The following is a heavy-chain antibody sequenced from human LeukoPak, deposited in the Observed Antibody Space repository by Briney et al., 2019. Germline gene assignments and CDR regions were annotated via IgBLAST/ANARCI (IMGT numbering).Heavy chain of an antibody. D-gene: IGHD5-24*01. CDR1: GGSFIGYN. Sequence: PSETLSPTCAVFGGSFIGYNWNWLRQSPRTGLEWIGEINDSGSTKYNPSLRSRVTISLDTSKNQFSLKLTSVTAADTAVYYCARGVYTEMSTIMAYFECWGRGTLVTVSS. CDR3: ARGVYTEMSTIMAYFEC. V-gene: IGHV4-34*01. CDR2: INDSGST. J-gene: IGHJ4*02.